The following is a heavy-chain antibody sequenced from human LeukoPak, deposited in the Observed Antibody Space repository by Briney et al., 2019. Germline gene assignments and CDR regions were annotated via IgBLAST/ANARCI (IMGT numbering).Heavy chain of an antibody. CDR3: VRGAGSSGWSIGDPSLYGMDV. J-gene: IGHJ6*02. CDR1: GGSIRNYY. Sequence: SETLSLTCTVSGGSIRNYYWSWIRQPPGKGLEWIGYIYHSGSTNYNPSLKSRVTISVDTSQNQFSLKLNSVTAADTAVYYCVRGAGSSGWSIGDPSLYGMDVWGQGTTVTVSS. CDR2: IYHSGST. V-gene: IGHV4-59*01. D-gene: IGHD6-19*01.